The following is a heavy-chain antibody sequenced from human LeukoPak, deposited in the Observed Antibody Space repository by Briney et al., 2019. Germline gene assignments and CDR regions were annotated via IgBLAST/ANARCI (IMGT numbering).Heavy chain of an antibody. V-gene: IGHV3-30*02. Sequence: PGGSLRLSCAASGFTFSGYGMLWLRQAPGRGLEWVASIHYDGSNEHYADSVKGRFTISRDNSKNTLYLQMNSLRPEDTAVYYCVKDPSDTDDYWGQGTLVTVSS. D-gene: IGHD3-9*01. CDR1: GFTFSGYG. J-gene: IGHJ4*02. CDR2: IHYDGSNE. CDR3: VKDPSDTDDY.